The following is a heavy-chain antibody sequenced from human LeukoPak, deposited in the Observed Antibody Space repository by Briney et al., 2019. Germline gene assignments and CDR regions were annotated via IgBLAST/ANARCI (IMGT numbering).Heavy chain of an antibody. V-gene: IGHV1-46*02. CDR2: NFSHDGST. J-gene: IGHJ6*02. Sequence: ASVKVSCKPSGYSFNSHHVHWVRQAPGQGLEWMGINFSHDGSTSNTQKLQGRVTMTRDTSTSTVYMELSSLRSEDTAVYYCARDSGSFHYDMDVWGQGTTVIVSS. D-gene: IGHD3-10*01. CDR3: ARDSGSFHYDMDV. CDR1: GYSFNSHH.